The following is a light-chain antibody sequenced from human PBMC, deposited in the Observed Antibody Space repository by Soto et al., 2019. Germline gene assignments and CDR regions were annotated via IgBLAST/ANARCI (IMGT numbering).Light chain of an antibody. V-gene: IGKV3-20*01. CDR2: GTS. Sequence: EIVLTQSPGTLSLSPGDTATLSCRANQNVWSTYLAWYQQKPGQAPRLVIYGTSNRATGVPDRFSGSGSGTDFTLTIHRLEPEDVAVYYCQQFGSSLALIFGGGTKVDIK. J-gene: IGKJ4*01. CDR3: QQFGSSLALI. CDR1: QNVWSTY.